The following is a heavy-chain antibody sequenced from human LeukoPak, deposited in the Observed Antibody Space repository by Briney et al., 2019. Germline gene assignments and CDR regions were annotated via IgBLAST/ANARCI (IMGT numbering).Heavy chain of an antibody. D-gene: IGHD3-10*01. CDR1: GFTFSSYA. CDR2: ISGSGGST. J-gene: IGHJ4*02. Sequence: GGSLRLSCAASGFTFSSYAMSWVRQAPGQGLEWVSAISGSGGSTYYADSVKGRFTISRDNSKNTLYLQMNSLRAEDTAVYYCAKDMEAYGSGSYLDYWGQGTLVTVSS. CDR3: AKDMEAYGSGSYLDY. V-gene: IGHV3-23*01.